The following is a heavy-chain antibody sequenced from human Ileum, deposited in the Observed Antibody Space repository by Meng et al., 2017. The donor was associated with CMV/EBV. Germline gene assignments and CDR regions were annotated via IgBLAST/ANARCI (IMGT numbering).Heavy chain of an antibody. CDR3: ARWFHSSSWSTASYYYGMDV. V-gene: IGHV3-11*01. CDR1: GFTFSDYY. Sequence: GESLKISCAASGFTFSDYYMSWIRQAPGKGLEWVSYISSSGSTIYYADSVKGRFTISRDNAKNSLYLQMNSLRAEDTAVYYCARWFHSSSWSTASYYYGMDVWGQGTTVTVSS. D-gene: IGHD6-13*01. J-gene: IGHJ6*02. CDR2: ISSSGSTI.